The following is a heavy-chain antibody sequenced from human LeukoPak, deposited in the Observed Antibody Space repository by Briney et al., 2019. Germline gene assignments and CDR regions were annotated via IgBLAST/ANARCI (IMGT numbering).Heavy chain of an antibody. CDR3: ARVSGGNSGNNWFDP. D-gene: IGHD4-23*01. Sequence: SVTVSCKASGGTFSSYIISWVRQAPGQGLEWMGRIIPILGIANYAQKFQGRVTITADKSTSTAYMELSSLRSEDTAVYYCARVSGGNSGNNWFDPWGQGTLVTVSS. CDR2: IIPILGIA. CDR1: GGTFSSYI. J-gene: IGHJ5*02. V-gene: IGHV1-69*02.